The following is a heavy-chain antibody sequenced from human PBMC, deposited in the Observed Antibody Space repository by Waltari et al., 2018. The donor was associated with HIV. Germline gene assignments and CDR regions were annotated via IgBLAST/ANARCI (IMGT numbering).Heavy chain of an antibody. CDR1: GYTFNNND. V-gene: IGHV1-8*02. J-gene: IGHJ4*02. CDR3: ARQYCSGGNCQNSHFDY. CDR2: INPNSGNT. D-gene: IGHD2-15*01. Sequence: QVHLEQSGAEVKKPGASVRVSCKTSGYTFNNNDINWVRQAAGQGLEWMGWINPNSGNTGYARNFQGRLTMTRNTSITTVFMELRSLTSDDAGLYYCARQYCSGGNCQNSHFDYWGQGSLVTVSS.